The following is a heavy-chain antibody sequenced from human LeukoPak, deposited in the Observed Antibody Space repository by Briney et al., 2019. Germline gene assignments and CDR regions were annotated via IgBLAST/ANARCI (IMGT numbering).Heavy chain of an antibody. CDR1: GGSFSGYY. Sequence: SETLSLTCAVYGGSFSGYYWSWIRQPPGEGLEWIGYLYYSGSTYYNPSLKSRVTMSVDTSKNQFSLKLSSVTAADTAVYYCARYYSGSYGFDYWGQGTLVTVSS. CDR3: ARYYSGSYGFDY. V-gene: IGHV4-59*04. CDR2: LYYSGST. J-gene: IGHJ4*02. D-gene: IGHD1-26*01.